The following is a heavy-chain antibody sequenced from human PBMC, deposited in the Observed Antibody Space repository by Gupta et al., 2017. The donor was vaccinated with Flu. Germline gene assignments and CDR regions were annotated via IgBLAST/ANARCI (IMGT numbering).Heavy chain of an antibody. CDR3: ARSIAPYDFWSGSILWYFDL. J-gene: IGHJ2*01. V-gene: IGHV4-38-2*01. CDR1: GYSISSGYY. D-gene: IGHD3-3*01. CDR2: IYHSGST. Sequence: QVQLQESGPGLVKPSETLSLTCAVSGYSISSGYYWGWIRQPPGKGLEWIGSIYHSGSTYYNPSLKSRVTISVDTSKNQFSLKLSSVTAADTAVYYCARSIAPYDFWSGSILWYFDLWGRGTLVTVSS.